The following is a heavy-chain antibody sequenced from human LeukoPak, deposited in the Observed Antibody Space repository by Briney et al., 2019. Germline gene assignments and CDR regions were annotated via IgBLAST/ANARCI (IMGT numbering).Heavy chain of an antibody. D-gene: IGHD3-10*01. CDR1: GYTFTGYY. V-gene: IGHV1-2*02. Sequence: GASVKVSCKASGYTFTGYYMHWVRQAPGQGLEWMGWINPNSGGTNYAQKFQGRVTMTRDTSISTAYMELSRLRSDDTAVYYCARDLLNYGSGSYISYNWFDPWGQGTLVTVSS. J-gene: IGHJ5*02. CDR3: ARDLLNYGSGSYISYNWFDP. CDR2: INPNSGGT.